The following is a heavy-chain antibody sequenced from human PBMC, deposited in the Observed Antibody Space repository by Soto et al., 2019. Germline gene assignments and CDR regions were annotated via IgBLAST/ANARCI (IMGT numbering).Heavy chain of an antibody. J-gene: IGHJ6*02. CDR2: IIPIFGTA. CDR1: GVTFSKFI. Sequence: QVQLEQSGGEVKKPGSSVKVSCKASGVTFSKFIMTWVRQAPGLGLEWVGGIIPIFGTANYAQKFQGRVTITADESKSTSYMEVNNLRSEDTAVYYCAKVRYSSPMGYYYGMDVWGQGTTVTVSS. CDR3: AKVRYSSPMGYYYGMDV. V-gene: IGHV1-69*01. D-gene: IGHD6-19*01.